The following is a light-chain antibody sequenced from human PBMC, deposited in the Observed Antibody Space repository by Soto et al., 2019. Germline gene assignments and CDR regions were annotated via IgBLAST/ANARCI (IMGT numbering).Light chain of an antibody. CDR3: QQTNSKPWT. CDR2: GAF. V-gene: IGKV1-39*01. CDR1: QTINNY. J-gene: IGKJ1*01. Sequence: DIQMTQSPASLSASVGDRVAVTCRASQTINNYINWYQQKPGKAPKLLIYGAFSLQSGVPSRFSASGFGTDFSLTISSMQPEDFATYFCQQTNSKPWTCGHGPRVEIK.